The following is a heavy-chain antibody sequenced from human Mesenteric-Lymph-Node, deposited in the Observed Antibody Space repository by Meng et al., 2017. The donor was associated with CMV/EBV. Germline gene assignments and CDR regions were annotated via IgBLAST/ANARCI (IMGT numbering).Heavy chain of an antibody. D-gene: IGHD2/OR15-2a*01. V-gene: IGHV1-2*06. CDR2: INPNSGVS. CDR1: GYTLTDFY. Sequence: QVQLVQSRAEVGKPGASGMVACKASGYTLTDFYIHWVRKAPGQGLEWMGRINPNSGVSNSAQNFQGRVTMTRDTSISTAYMELGRLTSDDTAVYYCARDNVNPEGFDPWGQGTLVTVSS. CDR3: ARDNVNPEGFDP. J-gene: IGHJ5*02.